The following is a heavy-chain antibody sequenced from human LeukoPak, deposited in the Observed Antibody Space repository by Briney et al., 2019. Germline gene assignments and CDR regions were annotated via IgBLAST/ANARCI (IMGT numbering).Heavy chain of an antibody. CDR2: IKQDGSEK. D-gene: IGHD4-23*01. Sequence: QSGGSLRLSCAASGFTFSSYWMSWVRQAPGKGLEWVANIKQDGSEKYYVDSVKGRFTISRDNAKNSLYLQMNSLRAEDTAVYYCATATVVTPLGMDVWGQGTTVTVSS. CDR1: GFTFSSYW. J-gene: IGHJ6*02. V-gene: IGHV3-7*01. CDR3: ATATVVTPLGMDV.